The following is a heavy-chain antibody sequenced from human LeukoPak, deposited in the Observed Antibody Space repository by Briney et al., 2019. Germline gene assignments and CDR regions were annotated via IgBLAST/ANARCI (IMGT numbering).Heavy chain of an antibody. J-gene: IGHJ4*02. V-gene: IGHV3-48*04. CDR3: ASVMITFGGVTIGGYYFDY. CDR1: GVTLSNYG. CDR2: ISSSGSTI. Sequence: GGSLRPSCAVSGVTLSNYGMTWVRQAPGKGLEWVSYISSSGSTIYYADSVKGRFTISRDNAKNSLYLQMNSLRAEDTAVYYCASVMITFGGVTIGGYYFDYWGQGTLVAVSS. D-gene: IGHD3-16*01.